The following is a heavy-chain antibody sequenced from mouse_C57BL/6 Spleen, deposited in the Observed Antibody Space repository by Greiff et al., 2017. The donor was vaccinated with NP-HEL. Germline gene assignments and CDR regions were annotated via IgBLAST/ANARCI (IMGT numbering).Heavy chain of an antibody. D-gene: IGHD2-4*01. CDR1: GFTFSSYA. Sequence: EVNVVESGGGLVKPGGSLKLSCAASGFTFSSYAMSWVRQTPEKRLEWVATISDGGSYTYYPDNVKGRFTSSRDNAKNNLYLQMSHLKSEDTAMYYWERGYDYLLLAMDYWGQGTSVTVSS. CDR2: ISDGGSYT. V-gene: IGHV5-4*03. CDR3: ERGYDYLLLAMDY. J-gene: IGHJ4*01.